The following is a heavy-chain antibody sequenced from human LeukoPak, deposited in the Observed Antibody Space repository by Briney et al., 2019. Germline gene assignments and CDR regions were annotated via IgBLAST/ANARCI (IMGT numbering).Heavy chain of an antibody. CDR2: IYYSGST. V-gene: IGHV4-59*01. D-gene: IGHD6-19*01. CDR3: ARGHSSGWYSFDY. J-gene: IGHJ4*02. Sequence: GSLRLSCAASGFTFASFAMSWIRQPPGKGLEWIGYIYYSGSTNYNPSLKSRVTISVDTSKNQFSLKLSSVTAADTAVYSCARGHSSGWYSFDYWGQGALVTVSS. CDR1: GFTFASFA.